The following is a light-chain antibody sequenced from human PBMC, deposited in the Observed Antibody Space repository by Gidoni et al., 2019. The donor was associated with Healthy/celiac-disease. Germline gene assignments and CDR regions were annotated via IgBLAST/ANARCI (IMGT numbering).Light chain of an antibody. CDR1: QSISSY. CDR3: QQSYSTPYT. CDR2: AAS. V-gene: IGKV1-39*01. J-gene: IGKJ2*01. Sequence: DIQLTQSPSSLSASVGDRVTITCRASQSISSYLNWYQQKPGKAPIPLIYAASSLQSEVPSRFSGSGSGTDFTLTISSLQPEDFATYYWQQSYSTPYTFGQGTKLEIK.